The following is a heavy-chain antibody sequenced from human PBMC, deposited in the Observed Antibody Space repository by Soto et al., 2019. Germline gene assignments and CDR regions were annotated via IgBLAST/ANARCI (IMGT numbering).Heavy chain of an antibody. J-gene: IGHJ3*02. CDR1: GYTFTSYD. D-gene: IGHD2-2*01. V-gene: IGHV1-8*02. Sequence: ASVKVSCKASGYTFTSYDINWVRQATGQGLEWMGWMNPNSGNTGYAQKFQGRVTMTRNTSISTAYMELSSLRSDDTAVYYCARGYCSSNSCYDAFDIWGQGTMVTVSS. CDR2: MNPNSGNT. CDR3: ARGYCSSNSCYDAFDI.